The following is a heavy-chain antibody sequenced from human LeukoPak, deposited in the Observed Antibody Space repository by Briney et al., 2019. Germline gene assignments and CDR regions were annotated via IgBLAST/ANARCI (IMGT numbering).Heavy chain of an antibody. J-gene: IGHJ5*01. CDR1: GGSISSSSYY. V-gene: IGHV4-39*07. D-gene: IGHD6-13*01. Sequence: SETLSLTCTVSGGSISSSSYYWGWIRQPPEKGLEWIGSIYYSGSTYYNPSLKSRVTISVGTSKNQFSLKLSSVTAADTAVYYCARVGYSSSWFDYWGQGTLVTVSS. CDR3: ARVGYSSSWFDY. CDR2: IYYSGST.